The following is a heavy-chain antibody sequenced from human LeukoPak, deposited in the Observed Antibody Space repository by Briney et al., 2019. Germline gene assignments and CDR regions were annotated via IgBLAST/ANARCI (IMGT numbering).Heavy chain of an antibody. V-gene: IGHV3-30-3*01. Sequence: GGSLRLSCAASGFTFSSYAMHWVRQAPGRGLEWVAVISYDGSNKYYADSVKGRFTISRDNSKNTLYLQMNCLRAEDTAVYYCARSGTYYDFWSGYPSDYFYGMDVWGQGTTVTVSS. CDR2: ISYDGSNK. D-gene: IGHD3-3*01. CDR1: GFTFSSYA. CDR3: ARSGTYYDFWSGYPSDYFYGMDV. J-gene: IGHJ6*02.